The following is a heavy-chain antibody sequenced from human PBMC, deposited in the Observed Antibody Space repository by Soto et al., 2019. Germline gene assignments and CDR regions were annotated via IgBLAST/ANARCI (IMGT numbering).Heavy chain of an antibody. V-gene: IGHV3-30*02. J-gene: IGHJ5*02. D-gene: IGHD3-22*01. Sequence: AWGSLGLACAACGVPVRSSEIHGVRKIPGGGLEGVALILHDGSNKYYVDSVKGRFIISRDNYKNTVYLQMNSLRTEDTALYYCAKHAAFDTRNLHHWGQGTLVTVPS. CDR2: ILHDGSNK. CDR1: GVPVRSSE. CDR3: AKHAAFDTRNLHH.